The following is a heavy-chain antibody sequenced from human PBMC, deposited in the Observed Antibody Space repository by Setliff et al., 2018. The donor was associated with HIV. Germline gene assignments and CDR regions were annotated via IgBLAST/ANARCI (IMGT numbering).Heavy chain of an antibody. CDR2: VYFNGIT. V-gene: IGHV4-39*07. CDR3: ARVQTVIPPSFDH. Sequence: KPSETLSLTCSVSGDSVSSRKYYWGWIRQSPGKGLEWIGSVYFNGITHDNPSLKSRVTTSVDTSTSTVYMELRSLRSEDTAVYYCARVQTVIPPSFDHWGQGTLVTVSS. CDR1: GDSVSSRKYY. D-gene: IGHD3-16*02. J-gene: IGHJ4*02.